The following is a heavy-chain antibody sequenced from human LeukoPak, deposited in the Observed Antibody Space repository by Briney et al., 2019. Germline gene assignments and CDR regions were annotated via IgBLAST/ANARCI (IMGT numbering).Heavy chain of an antibody. CDR1: GGTFSSYA. Sequence: SVKVSFKASGGTFSSYAISWVRQAPGQGLEWMGRIIPILGITNYAQKFQGRVTITADKSTSTAYMELSSLRSEDTAVYYCASREYDNSNYYLYYFDYWGQGTLVTVSS. V-gene: IGHV1-69*04. CDR2: IIPILGIT. CDR3: ASREYDNSNYYLYYFDY. D-gene: IGHD3-22*01. J-gene: IGHJ4*02.